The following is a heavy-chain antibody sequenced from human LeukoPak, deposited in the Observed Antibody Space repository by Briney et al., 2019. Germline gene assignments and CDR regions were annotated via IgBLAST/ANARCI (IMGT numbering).Heavy chain of an antibody. CDR2: IFYSGST. Sequence: SETLSLTCTVSGGSVSSSNYYWAWIRQPPGKGLEWIGTIFYSGSTYYSPSLKSRVTISVDTSMTQFSLKLSSVTAADTAVYYCASERWSRRSYFDYWGQGILVTVSS. D-gene: IGHD5-24*01. CDR3: ASERWSRRSYFDY. CDR1: GGSVSSSNYY. V-gene: IGHV4-39*07. J-gene: IGHJ4*02.